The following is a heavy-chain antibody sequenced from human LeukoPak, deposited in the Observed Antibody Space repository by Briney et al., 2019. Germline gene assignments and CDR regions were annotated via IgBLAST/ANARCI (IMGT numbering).Heavy chain of an antibody. CDR2: MNTNSGNT. CDR1: GYTFISFD. CDR3: ARGPIYGSGSYFDF. Sequence: ASVKVSCKTSGYTFISFDINWVRQATGQGLEWMGWMNTNSGNTGYAQKFQGRVTMTRDTSISTAYMELSSLRSEDTAVYYCARGPIYGSGSYFDFWGQGTLVTVSS. V-gene: IGHV1-8*01. J-gene: IGHJ4*02. D-gene: IGHD3-10*01.